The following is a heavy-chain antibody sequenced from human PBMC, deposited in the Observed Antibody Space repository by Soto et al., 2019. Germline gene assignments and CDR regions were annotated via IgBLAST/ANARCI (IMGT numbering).Heavy chain of an antibody. V-gene: IGHV4-59*01. CDR2: IYYSGST. Sequence: SETLSLTCTVSGGSISSYYWSWIRQPPGKGLEWIGYIYYSGSTNYNPSLKSRVTISVDTSKNQFSLKLSSVTAADTAVYYCARDLTTSPYSSGWYYYYGMDVWGQGTTVTVSS. CDR1: GGSISSYY. J-gene: IGHJ6*02. CDR3: ARDLTTSPYSSGWYYYYGMDV. D-gene: IGHD6-19*01.